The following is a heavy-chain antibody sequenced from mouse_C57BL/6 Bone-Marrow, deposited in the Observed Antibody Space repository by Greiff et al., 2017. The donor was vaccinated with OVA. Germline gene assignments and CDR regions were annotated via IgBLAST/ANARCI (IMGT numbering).Heavy chain of an antibody. D-gene: IGHD1-1*01. CDR3: AREGLIRYNYYAMDY. Sequence: QVQLQQPGAELVRPGTSVKLSCKASGYTFTSYWMHWVKQRPGQGLEWIGVIDPSDSYTNYNQKFKGKATLPVDTSSSTAYMQFSSLTSEDSAVYYCAREGLIRYNYYAMDYWGQGTSVTVSS. V-gene: IGHV1-59*01. CDR1: GYTFTSYW. J-gene: IGHJ4*01. CDR2: IDPSDSYT.